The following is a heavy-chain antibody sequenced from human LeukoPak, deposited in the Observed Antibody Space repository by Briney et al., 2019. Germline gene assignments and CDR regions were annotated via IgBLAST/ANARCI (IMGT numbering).Heavy chain of an antibody. V-gene: IGHV4-59*01. D-gene: IGHD6-13*01. CDR3: ARGQQLVRY. J-gene: IGHJ4*02. CDR2: IYYSGST. CDR1: GGSISSYY. Sequence: SQTLSLTCTVSGGSISSYYWSWIRQPPGKGLEWIGYIYYSGSTNYNPSLKSRVTISVDTSKNQFSLKLSSVTAADTAVYYCARGQQLVRYWGQGTLVTVSS.